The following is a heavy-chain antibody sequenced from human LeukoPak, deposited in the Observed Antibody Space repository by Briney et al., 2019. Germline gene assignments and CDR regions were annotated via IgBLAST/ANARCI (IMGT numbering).Heavy chain of an antibody. CDR3: AKDQFFAGTGTTGFDY. J-gene: IGHJ4*02. Sequence: GGSLRLSCAASGFTFSNYGMNWVRQAPGKGLEWISGISNSGGSTYYADSVKGRFTISRDNSKNTLSLQMNSLRAEDRAIYYCAKDQFFAGTGTTGFDYWGQGTLVTVSS. D-gene: IGHD1-1*01. V-gene: IGHV3-23*01. CDR1: GFTFSNYG. CDR2: ISNSGGST.